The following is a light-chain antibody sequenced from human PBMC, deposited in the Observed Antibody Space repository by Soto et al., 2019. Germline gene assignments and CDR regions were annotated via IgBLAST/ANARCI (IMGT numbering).Light chain of an antibody. CDR3: QQHNDWPT. CDR1: QSAGNF. V-gene: IGKV3D-15*01. Sequence: EIVMTQSPATLSVSPGETASLSCRASQSAGNFLAWYQQKPGQAPRLLMSGTSNRATGTPDRFSGSGSGTEFTLTISSLQSEDFAVYYCQQHNDWPTFGQGTRLEIK. J-gene: IGKJ5*01. CDR2: GTS.